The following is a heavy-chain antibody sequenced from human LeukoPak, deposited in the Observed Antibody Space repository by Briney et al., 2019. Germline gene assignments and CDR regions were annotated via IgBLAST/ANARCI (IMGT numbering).Heavy chain of an antibody. J-gene: IGHJ5*02. V-gene: IGHV4-59*01. Sequence: SETLSLTCSVSGGSINGNYWTWIRQPPGKGLEWIGNIYDEGTTNYNPSLESRLTMSIDTSASHFSLTLRSVTAADTAVYYCARVFRGAVTANWFDLWGQGTLVSVPS. D-gene: IGHD2-21*02. CDR2: IYDEGTT. CDR1: GGSINGNY. CDR3: ARVFRGAVTANWFDL.